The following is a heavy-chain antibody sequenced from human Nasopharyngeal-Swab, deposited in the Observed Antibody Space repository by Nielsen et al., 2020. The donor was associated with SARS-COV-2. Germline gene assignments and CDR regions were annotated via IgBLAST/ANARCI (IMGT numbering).Heavy chain of an antibody. V-gene: IGHV3-30-3*01. J-gene: IGHJ4*02. Sequence: GESLKISCAASGFTLSSYAMHWVRQAPGKGLEWVAVISYDGGYKHYADSVKGRFTDSRDSSKNTLYLQMNSLRAEDTAVYYCTYFDYWGQGTLVTVSS. CDR2: ISYDGGYK. CDR3: TYFDY. CDR1: GFTLSSYA.